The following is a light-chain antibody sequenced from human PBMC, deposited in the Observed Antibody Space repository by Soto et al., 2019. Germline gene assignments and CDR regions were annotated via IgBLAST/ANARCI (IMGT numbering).Light chain of an antibody. Sequence: QAVVTQPPSASGTPGQKVTISCSGSSSNIGSNTVNWYQHLPRTAPKLLIYRNDQRPSGVPDRFSGSKSDTSASLALSGLQSEDEADYYCAVWDDSLKGPVFGGGTQLTVL. J-gene: IGLJ3*02. CDR2: RND. CDR3: AVWDDSLKGPV. CDR1: SSNIGSNT. V-gene: IGLV1-44*01.